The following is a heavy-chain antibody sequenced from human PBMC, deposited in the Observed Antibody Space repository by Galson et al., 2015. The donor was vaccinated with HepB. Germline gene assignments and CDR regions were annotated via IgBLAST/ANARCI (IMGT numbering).Heavy chain of an antibody. CDR2: IIPIFGTA. CDR1: GGTFSSYA. J-gene: IGHJ3*02. V-gene: IGHV1-69*13. Sequence: SVKVSCKASGGTFSSYAISWVRQAPGQGLEWMGGIIPIFGTANYAQKFQGRVTITADESTSTAYMELSSLRSEDTAVYYCAREGGDIVGATTPPDAFDIWGQGTMVTVSS. D-gene: IGHD1-26*01. CDR3: AREGGDIVGATTPPDAFDI.